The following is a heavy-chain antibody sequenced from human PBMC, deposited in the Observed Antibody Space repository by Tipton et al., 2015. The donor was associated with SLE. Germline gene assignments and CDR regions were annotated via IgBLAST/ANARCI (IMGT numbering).Heavy chain of an antibody. CDR1: GDSISNNDYY. V-gene: IGHV4-39*07. Sequence: TLSLTCTVSGDSISNNDYYWGWIRQPPGKGLEWIGSIYYSGSTYYNPSLKSRVTISVDTSKNQFSLKLSSVTAADTAVYYCARDWCSSTSCYGYYYMDVWGKGTTVTVSS. CDR2: IYYSGST. J-gene: IGHJ6*03. CDR3: ARDWCSSTSCYGYYYMDV. D-gene: IGHD2-2*01.